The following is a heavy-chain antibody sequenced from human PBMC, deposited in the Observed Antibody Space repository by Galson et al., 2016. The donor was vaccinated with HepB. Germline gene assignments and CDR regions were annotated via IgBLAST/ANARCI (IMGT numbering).Heavy chain of an antibody. CDR2: MNVDGSRI. CDR3: ARVGCPWFDP. Sequence: SLRLSCAGSGFILNDYWMHWVRQTPGKGLEWVSRMNVDGSRISYADSVKGRFTISRDNAKNTVFLQMNSLRTEDTAVYYCARVGCPWFDPWGQGTLVAVSS. CDR1: GFILNDYW. J-gene: IGHJ5*02. V-gene: IGHV3-74*01.